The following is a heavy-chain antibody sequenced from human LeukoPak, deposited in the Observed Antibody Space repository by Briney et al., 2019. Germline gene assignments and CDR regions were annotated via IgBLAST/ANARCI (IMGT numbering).Heavy chain of an antibody. D-gene: IGHD2-2*02. Sequence: ASVKVSCKASGYTFTNYGITWVRQAPGQGLEWMGWISGYNGNTNYAQKLQGRVTMTTDSSTSTAYMELRSLRSDGTAIYYCARGGGLLYADYWGQGTLVTVSS. CDR2: ISGYNGNT. J-gene: IGHJ4*02. CDR3: ARGGGLLYADY. V-gene: IGHV1-18*01. CDR1: GYTFTNYG.